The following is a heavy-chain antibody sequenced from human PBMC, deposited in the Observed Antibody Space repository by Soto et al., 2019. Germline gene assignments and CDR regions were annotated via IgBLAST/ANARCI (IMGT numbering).Heavy chain of an antibody. Sequence: QVQLQESGPGLVKPSETLSLTCTVSGGSISSYYWSWIRQPPGKGLEWIGYIYYSGSTNYNPSLTSRVPISVDTSKNQFSLKLSSVTAADTAVYYCARTSKYYDYVWGSYRPFNWFDPWGQGTLVTVSS. V-gene: IGHV4-59*01. CDR3: ARTSKYYDYVWGSYRPFNWFDP. CDR1: GGSISSYY. J-gene: IGHJ5*02. D-gene: IGHD3-16*02. CDR2: IYYSGST.